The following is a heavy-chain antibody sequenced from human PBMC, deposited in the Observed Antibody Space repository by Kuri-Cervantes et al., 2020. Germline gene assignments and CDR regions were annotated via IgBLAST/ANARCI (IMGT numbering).Heavy chain of an antibody. CDR2: ISSNNNYI. CDR1: GFTFSTYS. V-gene: IGHV3-21*01. Sequence: GESLKISCAASGFTFSTYSMAWVRQAPGKGLEWVSSISSNNNYIYYAASVKGRFTISRDNAKNSLYLQMNSLRAEDTAAYYCAKSFGWYFDYWGQGTLVTVSS. D-gene: IGHD6-19*01. J-gene: IGHJ4*02. CDR3: AKSFGWYFDY.